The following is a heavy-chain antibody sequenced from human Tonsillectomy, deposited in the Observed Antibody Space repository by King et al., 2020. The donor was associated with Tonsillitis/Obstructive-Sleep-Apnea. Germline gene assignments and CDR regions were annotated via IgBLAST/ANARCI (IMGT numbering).Heavy chain of an antibody. J-gene: IGHJ4*02. CDR1: GGSIGSGNFH. CDR3: ARHLGSSGWTPIYFDY. CDR2: ISYSGST. V-gene: IGHV4-39*01. Sequence: LQLQESGPGLVKPSETLSLTCTVSGGSIGSGNFHWGWIRQSPGKGLEWIGTISYSGSTYYKPSLKSRVTISVDTSKNQFSLKLTSVTAADTTIYYCARHLGSSGWTPIYFDYWGQGTLVAVSS. D-gene: IGHD6-19*01.